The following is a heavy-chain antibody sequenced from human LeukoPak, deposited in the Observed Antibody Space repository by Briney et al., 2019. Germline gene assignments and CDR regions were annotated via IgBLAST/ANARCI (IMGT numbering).Heavy chain of an antibody. J-gene: IGHJ4*02. Sequence: SQTLSLTCTLAARSISTNYSTSIRHPPRNGMGWIAYIYYGGITNYSPSIKSRVTISVDTSKNQFSLKLTSVTAADTAMYYCARSDSSSLPSDYWGQGTLVTVSS. CDR2: IYYGGIT. V-gene: IGHV4-59*01. CDR3: ARSDSSSLPSDY. D-gene: IGHD6-6*01. CDR1: ARSISTNY.